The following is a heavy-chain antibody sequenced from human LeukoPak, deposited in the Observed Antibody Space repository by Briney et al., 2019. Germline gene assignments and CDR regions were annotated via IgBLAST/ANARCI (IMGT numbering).Heavy chain of an antibody. J-gene: IGHJ4*02. V-gene: IGHV4-4*07. CDR1: GGSISSYY. D-gene: IGHD5-18*01. CDR3: ARVTGYSYGPGYYFDY. Sequence: SETLSRTCTVSGGSISSYYWSWIRQPAGKGLEWIGRIYTSGSTNYNPSLKSRVTMSVDTSKNQFSLKLSSVTAADTAVYYCARVTGYSYGPGYYFDYWGQGTLVTVSS. CDR2: IYTSGST.